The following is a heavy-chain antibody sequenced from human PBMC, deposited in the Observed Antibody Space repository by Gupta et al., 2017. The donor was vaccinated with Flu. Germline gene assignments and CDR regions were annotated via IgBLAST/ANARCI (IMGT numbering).Heavy chain of an antibody. CDR2: ISDDGSNQ. D-gene: IGHD1-7*01. CDR3: AKGGHHNWNSDADY. V-gene: IGHV3-30*18. Sequence: QVQLVESGVCVVQPERSLRLSCAASGFTFSSYGMHWVRQAPGKGLEWVAVISDDGSNQWHAYAVNDRFTISRDNSKNKLYLQMKSLVAEDTDVYYCAKGGHHNWNSDADYCCQLTLVLVS. CDR1: GFTFSSYG. J-gene: IGHJ4*02.